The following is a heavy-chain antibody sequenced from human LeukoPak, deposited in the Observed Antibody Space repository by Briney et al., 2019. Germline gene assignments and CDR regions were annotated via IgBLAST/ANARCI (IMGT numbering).Heavy chain of an antibody. V-gene: IGHV3-23*01. CDR2: ISGSGGST. CDR1: GFTFSSYA. CDR3: ARDSGELSLYPDH. D-gene: IGHD3-16*02. J-gene: IGHJ4*02. Sequence: GGSLRLSCAASGFTFSSYAMSRVRQAPGKGLEWVSAISGSGGSTYYADSVKGRFTISRDNAKNSLYLQMNSLRAEDTAVYYCARDSGELSLYPDHWGQGTLVTVSS.